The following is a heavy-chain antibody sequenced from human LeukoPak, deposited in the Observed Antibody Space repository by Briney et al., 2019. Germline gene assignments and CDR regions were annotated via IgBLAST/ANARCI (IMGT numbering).Heavy chain of an antibody. Sequence: SETLSLTCAVSGYSISSGYYWGWIRQPPGKGLEWIGSIYHSGSTYYNPSLKSRVTISVDTSKNQFSLKLSSVTAADTAVYYCARHPGLLRLGFRHWGQGTLVTVSS. J-gene: IGHJ1*01. CDR3: ARHPGLLRLGFRH. CDR1: GYSISSGYY. V-gene: IGHV4-38-2*01. D-gene: IGHD3-10*01. CDR2: IYHSGST.